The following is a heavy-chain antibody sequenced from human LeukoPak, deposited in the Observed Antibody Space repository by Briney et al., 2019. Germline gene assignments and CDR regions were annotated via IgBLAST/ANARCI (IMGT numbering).Heavy chain of an antibody. Sequence: GRSLRLSCAASGFTFSSYAMSWVRQAPGKGLEWVSAISGSGGSTYYADSVKGRFTISRDNSKNTLYLQMNSLRAEDTAVYYCAKTPLAAPPPRGYYYGMDVWGQGTTVTVSS. V-gene: IGHV3-23*01. CDR1: GFTFSSYA. J-gene: IGHJ6*02. CDR3: AKTPLAAPPPRGYYYGMDV. D-gene: IGHD3-10*01. CDR2: ISGSGGST.